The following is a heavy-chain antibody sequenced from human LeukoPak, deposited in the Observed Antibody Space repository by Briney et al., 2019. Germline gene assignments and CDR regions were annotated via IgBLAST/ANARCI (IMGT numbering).Heavy chain of an antibody. CDR2: INHSGST. Sequence: PSETLSLTCAVYGGSFSDYYWSWIRQPPGKGLEWIGEINHSGSTNYNPSLKSRVTISVDTSKNRFSLRLSSVTAADTAVYYCARVTGYMVEDYFDYWGQGTLVTVSS. CDR3: ARVTGYMVEDYFDY. J-gene: IGHJ4*02. V-gene: IGHV4-34*01. D-gene: IGHD6-13*01. CDR1: GGSFSDYY.